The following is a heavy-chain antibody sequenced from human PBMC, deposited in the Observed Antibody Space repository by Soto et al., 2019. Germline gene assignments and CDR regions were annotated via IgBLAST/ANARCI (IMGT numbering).Heavy chain of an antibody. Sequence: ASVKVSCKASGYTFTGYYMHWVRQAPGQGLEWMGWINPNSGGTNYAQKFQGRVTMTRDTSISTAYTELSRLRSDDTAVYYCARDKGVAATPEYYFDYWGQGTLVTVS. D-gene: IGHD6-19*01. J-gene: IGHJ4*02. CDR2: INPNSGGT. CDR3: ARDKGVAATPEYYFDY. V-gene: IGHV1-2*02. CDR1: GYTFTGYY.